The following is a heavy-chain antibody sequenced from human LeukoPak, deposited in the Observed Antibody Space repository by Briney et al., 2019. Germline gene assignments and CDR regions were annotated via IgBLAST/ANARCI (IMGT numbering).Heavy chain of an antibody. CDR3: ARVRLFGYSSGWYDAFDI. D-gene: IGHD6-19*01. Sequence: GGSLRLSCAASGFTFSSYSMNWVRQAPGKGLEWVSYISSSSSTIYYADSVKGRFTISRDNAKNSLYLQMNSLRAEDTAVYYCARVRLFGYSSGWYDAFDIWGQGTMVTVSS. V-gene: IGHV3-48*04. CDR2: ISSSSSTI. J-gene: IGHJ3*02. CDR1: GFTFSSYS.